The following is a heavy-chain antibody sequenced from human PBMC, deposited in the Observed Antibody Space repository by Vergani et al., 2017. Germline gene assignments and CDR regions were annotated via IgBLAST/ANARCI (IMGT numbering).Heavy chain of an antibody. V-gene: IGHV3-7*01. CDR3: ARVGEFQYNWNYIFPFGMDV. CDR1: GFTFSSYW. J-gene: IGHJ6*02. D-gene: IGHD1-7*01. CDR2: IKQDGSEK. Sequence: EVQLVESGGGLVQPGGSLRLSCAAFGFTFSSYWMSWVRQAPGKGLEWVANIKQDGSEKYYVDSVKGRFTISRDNAKNSLYLQMNSLRAEDTAVYYCARVGEFQYNWNYIFPFGMDVWGQGTTVTVSS.